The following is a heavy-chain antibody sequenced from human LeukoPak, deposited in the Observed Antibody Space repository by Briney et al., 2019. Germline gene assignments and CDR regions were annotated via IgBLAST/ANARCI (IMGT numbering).Heavy chain of an antibody. CDR2: INHSGST. Sequence: SETLSLTCTVSGGSISSYYWSWIRQPPGKGLEWIGEINHSGSTNYNPSLKSRVTISVDTSKNQFSLKLSSVTAADTAVYYCARGPSIGYCTNGVCYKIDYWGQGTLVTVSS. V-gene: IGHV4-34*01. D-gene: IGHD2-8*01. J-gene: IGHJ4*02. CDR1: GGSISSYY. CDR3: ARGPSIGYCTNGVCYKIDY.